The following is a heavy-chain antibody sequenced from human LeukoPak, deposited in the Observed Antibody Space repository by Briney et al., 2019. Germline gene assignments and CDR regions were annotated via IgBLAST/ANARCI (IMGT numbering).Heavy chain of an antibody. CDR3: ARVMGTAHDY. CDR1: GDSISTSNSY. J-gene: IGHJ4*02. D-gene: IGHD5-18*01. V-gene: IGHV4-39*07. CDR2: IYYSGNT. Sequence: SETLSLTCTVSGDSISTSNSYWGWIRQPPGKGLEWIGSIYYSGNTYYNASLKSRVTISVDTSKNQFSLKLSSVTAADTAVYYCARVMGTAHDYWGQGTLVTVSS.